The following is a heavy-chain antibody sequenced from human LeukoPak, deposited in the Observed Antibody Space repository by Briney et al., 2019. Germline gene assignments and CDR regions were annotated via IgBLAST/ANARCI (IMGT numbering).Heavy chain of an antibody. D-gene: IGHD3-16*01. CDR3: AKVGVGWVAFEY. Sequence: PGGSLRLSCAASGLTFSNYAMSWFRQAPGKGLEWVSGITSGFTPLYADSVKGRFTISRDNSKSTFHLQMNSLRAEDTAVYYCAKVGVGWVAFEYWGQGTLVTVSS. CDR2: ITSGFTP. J-gene: IGHJ4*02. CDR1: GLTFSNYA. V-gene: IGHV3-23*01.